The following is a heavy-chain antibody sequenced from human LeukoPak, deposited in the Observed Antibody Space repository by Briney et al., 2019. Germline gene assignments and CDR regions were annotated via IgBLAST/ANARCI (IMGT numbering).Heavy chain of an antibody. CDR1: GFTFSSYA. CDR3: AKWIDYSYELTWPLSTVDY. V-gene: IGHV3-23*01. J-gene: IGHJ4*02. D-gene: IGHD5-18*01. Sequence: GGSLRLSCAASGFTFSSYAMSWVRQAPGKGLEWVSAISGSGGSTYYADSVKGRFTISRDNSKNTLYLQMNSLRAEDTAVYYCAKWIDYSYELTWPLSTVDYWGQGTLVTVSS. CDR2: ISGSGGST.